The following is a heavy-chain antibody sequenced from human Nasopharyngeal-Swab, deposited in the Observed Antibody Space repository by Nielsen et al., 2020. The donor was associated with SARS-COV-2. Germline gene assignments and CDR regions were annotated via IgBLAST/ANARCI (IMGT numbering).Heavy chain of an antibody. D-gene: IGHD5-24*01. CDR1: GFTFSDYY. CDR2: ISSSGSTI. CDR3: ARVRARDGYIFDY. V-gene: IGHV3-11*01. J-gene: IGHJ4*02. Sequence: GESLSISCAASGFTFSDYYMSWIRQAPGQGLEWVSYISSSGSTIYYSDSVKGRFTISRDNAKNSLYLQMNSLRAEDTAVYYCARVRARDGYIFDYWGQGTLVTVSS.